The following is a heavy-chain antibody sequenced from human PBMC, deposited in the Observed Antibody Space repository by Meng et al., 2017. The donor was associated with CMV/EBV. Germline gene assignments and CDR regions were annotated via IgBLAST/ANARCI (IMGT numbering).Heavy chain of an antibody. CDR3: ARSRAIVGARAGWFDP. Sequence: GGACSSYAISWVQQAPGQGLEWMGGVIPLLGIADCAQKFQGRVTITADKSTSTAYMELSSLRSEDTAVYYCARSRAIVGARAGWFDPWGQGTLVTVSS. V-gene: IGHV1-69*10. CDR1: GGACSSYA. D-gene: IGHD1-26*01. CDR2: VIPLLGIA. J-gene: IGHJ5*02.